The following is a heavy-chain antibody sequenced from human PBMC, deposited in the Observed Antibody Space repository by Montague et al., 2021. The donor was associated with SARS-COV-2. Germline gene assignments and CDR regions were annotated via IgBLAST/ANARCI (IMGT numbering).Heavy chain of an antibody. CDR3: ARDRFDFGAGRQGTIDF. V-gene: IGHV4-4*07. CDR1: GDSITNHY. D-gene: IGHD3-10*01. Sequence: SETLSLTCSVSGDSITNHYWSWIRQPAGKGLKWIGRMHFTGKTNFSPFFSSRLTMSADTSKNQFSLKLTSATAADTAIYFCARDRFDFGAGRQGTIDFWGQGTLVTVSS. CDR2: MHFTGKT. J-gene: IGHJ4*02.